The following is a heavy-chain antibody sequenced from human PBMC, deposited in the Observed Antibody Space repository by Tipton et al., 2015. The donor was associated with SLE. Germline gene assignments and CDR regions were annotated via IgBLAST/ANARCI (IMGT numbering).Heavy chain of an antibody. CDR1: GGSISSSSYY. CDR2: IYTSGST. Sequence: TLSLTCTVSGGSISSSSYYWGWIRQPPGKGLEWIGHIYTSGSTNYNPSLKSRVTISVDTSKNQFSLKLSSVTAADTAVYYCARSYSGSYYYFDYWGQGTLVTVSS. D-gene: IGHD1-26*01. J-gene: IGHJ4*02. V-gene: IGHV4-61*05. CDR3: ARSYSGSYYYFDY.